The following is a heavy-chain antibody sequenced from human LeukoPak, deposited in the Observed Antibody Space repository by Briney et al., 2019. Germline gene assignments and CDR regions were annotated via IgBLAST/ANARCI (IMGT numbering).Heavy chain of an antibody. CDR1: GFTFNSYA. CDR3: AKDPSFDY. V-gene: IGHV3-64*01. CDR2: IDSDGESA. J-gene: IGHJ4*02. Sequence: GGSLRLSCAASGFTFNSYAMQWVRQAPGKGLEFVSVIDSDGESAYYANSVKGRFSISRDNSKNTLYLQMNSLRAEDTAVYYCAKDPSFDYWGQGTLVTVSS.